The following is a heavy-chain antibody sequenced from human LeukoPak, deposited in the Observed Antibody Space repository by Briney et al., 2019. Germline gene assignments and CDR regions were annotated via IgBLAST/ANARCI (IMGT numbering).Heavy chain of an antibody. CDR2: INSDGSST. V-gene: IGHV3-74*01. Sequence: GGSLRLSCAASGFTFSSYWMHWVRQAPGKGLVWVSRINSDGSSTSYADSVKGRFTISRDNSKNTLYLQMNSLRAEDTAVYYCAKDGSRYDSSGYYRLDAFDIWGQGTMVTVSS. CDR3: AKDGSRYDSSGYYRLDAFDI. CDR1: GFTFSSYW. D-gene: IGHD3-22*01. J-gene: IGHJ3*02.